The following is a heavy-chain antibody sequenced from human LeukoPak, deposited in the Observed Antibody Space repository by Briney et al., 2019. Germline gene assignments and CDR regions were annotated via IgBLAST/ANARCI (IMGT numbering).Heavy chain of an antibody. CDR1: GFTVSSNY. V-gene: IGHV3-53*05. CDR3: AREAPDTMVRGRPHTRGGWFDP. J-gene: IGHJ5*02. CDR2: IYSGGST. Sequence: GGSLRLSCAASGFTVSSNYMSWVRQAPGKGLEWVSVIYSGGSTYYADSVKGRFTISRDNSKNTLYLQMNSLRAEDTAVYYCAREAPDTMVRGRPHTRGGWFDPWGQGTLVTVSS. D-gene: IGHD3-10*01.